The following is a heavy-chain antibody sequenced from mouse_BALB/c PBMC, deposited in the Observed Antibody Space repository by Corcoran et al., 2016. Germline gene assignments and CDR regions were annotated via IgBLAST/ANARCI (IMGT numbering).Heavy chain of an antibody. D-gene: IGHD2-4*01. Sequence: QIQLVQSGPELKKPGETVKISCKASGYTFTNYGMNWVKQAPGKGLKWMGWINTYTGEPTYADDFKGRFAFSLETSASTAYLQINNLKNEDMATYFCASPYDYDVAWFAYWGQGTLVTVSA. CDR2: INTYTGEP. V-gene: IGHV9-1*02. CDR1: GYTFTNYG. CDR3: ASPYDYDVAWFAY. J-gene: IGHJ3*01.